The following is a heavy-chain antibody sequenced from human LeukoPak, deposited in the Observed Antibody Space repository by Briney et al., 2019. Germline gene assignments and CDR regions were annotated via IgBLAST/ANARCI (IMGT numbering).Heavy chain of an antibody. CDR3: ARGPVGLSALDA. J-gene: IGHJ5*02. Sequence: GGSLRLSCAAAGFPFTNYWMHWVRQAPGKGLVWVSRINSDGSEPVYPDSVRGRFTISRDNAKNMLYLTTSSLRAEDTAVYFCARGPVGLSALDAWGQGILVTVSP. CDR2: INSDGSEP. D-gene: IGHD2-15*01. CDR1: GFPFTNYW. V-gene: IGHV3-74*01.